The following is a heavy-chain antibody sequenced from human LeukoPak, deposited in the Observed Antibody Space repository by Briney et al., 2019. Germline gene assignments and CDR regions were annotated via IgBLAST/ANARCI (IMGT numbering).Heavy chain of an antibody. J-gene: IGHJ3*02. D-gene: IGHD2/OR15-2a*01. CDR2: IYYSGST. CDR3: ARGLPLIGQDAFDI. Sequence: PSETLSLTCTVSGGSISSYYWSWIRQPPGKGLEWIGYIYYSGSTNYNPSLKSRVTISVDTSKNQFSLKLSSVTAADTAVYYCARGLPLIGQDAFDIWGQGTMVTVPS. V-gene: IGHV4-59*01. CDR1: GGSISSYY.